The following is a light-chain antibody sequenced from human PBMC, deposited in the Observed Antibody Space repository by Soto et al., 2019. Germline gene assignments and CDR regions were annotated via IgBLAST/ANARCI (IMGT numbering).Light chain of an antibody. CDR1: SSNFGAGYD. J-gene: IGLJ2*01. CDR3: QSYDSSLSV. CDR2: GNS. V-gene: IGLV1-40*01. Sequence: QSVLTQPPSVSGAPGQRVTISCTGSSSNFGAGYDVHWYQQLPGTAPKLLIYGNSNRPSGVPDRFSGSKSGTSASLAITGLQAEDEADYYCQSYDSSLSVFGGGTKVTVL.